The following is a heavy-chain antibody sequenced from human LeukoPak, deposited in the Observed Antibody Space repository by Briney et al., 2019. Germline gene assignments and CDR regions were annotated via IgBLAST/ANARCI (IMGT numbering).Heavy chain of an antibody. J-gene: IGHJ5*02. Sequence: SGGSLRLSCAASGFTFSSYGMHWVRQAPGKGLEWVAVIWYDGSNKYYADSVKGRFTISRDTSKNMLFLQMNSLRAEDTAVYYCARGSGYDKDNWFDPWGQGTLVIVSS. CDR3: ARGSGYDKDNWFDP. D-gene: IGHD3-22*01. V-gene: IGHV3-33*01. CDR2: IWYDGSNK. CDR1: GFTFSSYG.